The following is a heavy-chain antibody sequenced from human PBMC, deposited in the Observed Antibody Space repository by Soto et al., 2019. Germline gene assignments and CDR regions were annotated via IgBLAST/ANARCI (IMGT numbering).Heavy chain of an antibody. CDR3: ARDQVLEEGYCSGGSCSHYYYYYMDV. D-gene: IGHD2-15*01. J-gene: IGHJ6*03. Sequence: PLSLTSSFTCGSTSSGCYYWTWVRQHPGKGLERIGYIYYSGSTYYNPSLKSRVTISVDTSKNQCSLKLSSVTAADTAVYYCARDQVLEEGYCSGGSCSHYYYYYMDVWGKGTTVT. CDR2: IYYSGST. V-gene: IGHV4-31*03. CDR1: CGSTSSGCYY.